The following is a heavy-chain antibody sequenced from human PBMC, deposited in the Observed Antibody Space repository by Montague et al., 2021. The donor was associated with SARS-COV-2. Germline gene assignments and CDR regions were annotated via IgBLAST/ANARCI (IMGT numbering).Heavy chain of an antibody. CDR2: IYASGGT. CDR3: GRGVVAATPVVDY. Sequence: SETLSLTCTVSGDSISSFYWNWIRQPAGKGLEWIGRIYASGGTNYNPSLKSRATMSVDTSKNQFSLKLNSVTAADTAVYYCGRGVVAATPVVDYWGRGTLVTVYS. D-gene: IGHD2-15*01. V-gene: IGHV4-4*07. J-gene: IGHJ4*02. CDR1: GDSISSFY.